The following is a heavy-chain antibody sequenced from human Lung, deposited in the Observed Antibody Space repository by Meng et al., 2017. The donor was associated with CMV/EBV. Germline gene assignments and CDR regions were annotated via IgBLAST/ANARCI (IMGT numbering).Heavy chain of an antibody. D-gene: IGHD3-16*01. J-gene: IGHJ4*02. CDR3: AKDLLLFGGPNAYFDY. V-gene: IGHV3-30*02. Sequence: GESLKISCAASGFRFDDYGMHWVRQTPGKGLEWVAFIRHDGTNKFYGDSVKGRFTISRDNSKNTVYLQMNSLRPEETAVYYCAKDLLLFGGPNAYFDYWGQGTLVXVSS. CDR2: IRHDGTNK. CDR1: GFRFDDYG.